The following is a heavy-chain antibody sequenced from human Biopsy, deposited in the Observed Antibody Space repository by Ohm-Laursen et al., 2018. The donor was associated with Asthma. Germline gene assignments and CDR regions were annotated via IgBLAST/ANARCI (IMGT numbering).Heavy chain of an antibody. CDR1: GGSISSSNW. D-gene: IGHD6-13*01. CDR3: VRGSSSWHHGPFHYYYGLDV. CDR2: IYYSGTT. Sequence: TLSLTCAVSGGSISSSNWWSWVRQPPGKGLEWIGRIYYSGTTYYNPSLESRVTVSADTPKNHFSLKLTSATAADTAVYYCVRGSSSWHHGPFHYYYGLDVWGQGTTATVSS. J-gene: IGHJ6*02. V-gene: IGHV4-4*02.